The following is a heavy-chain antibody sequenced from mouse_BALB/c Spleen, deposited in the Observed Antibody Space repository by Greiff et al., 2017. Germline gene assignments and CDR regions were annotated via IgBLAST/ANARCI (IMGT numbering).Heavy chain of an antibody. V-gene: IGHV1-4*01. CDR2: INPSSGYT. CDR1: GYTFTSYT. D-gene: IGHD2-1*01. CDR3: ASVGVGGNYGGFAY. J-gene: IGHJ3*01. Sequence: VQLQQSGAELARPGASVKMSCKASGYTFTSYTMHWVKQRPGQGLEWIGYINPSSGYTNSNQKFKDKATFTADKSSSTAYMQLSSLTSEDSAVYYCASVGVGGNYGGFAYWGQGTLVTVSA.